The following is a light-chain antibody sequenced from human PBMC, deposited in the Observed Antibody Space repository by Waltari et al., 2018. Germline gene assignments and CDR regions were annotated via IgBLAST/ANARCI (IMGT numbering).Light chain of an antibody. V-gene: IGKV1-39*01. J-gene: IGKJ2*01. CDR2: SAS. Sequence: DIQMTQAPSSLSASVGDSVTMTCRTSQSITGHLNWFQQQPGKAPKLLIHSASALQSGVPSRFSGRGSGTHFTLTISSLQPEDFATYFCQQSYITPYTFGQGTKLEIK. CDR3: QQSYITPYT. CDR1: QSITGH.